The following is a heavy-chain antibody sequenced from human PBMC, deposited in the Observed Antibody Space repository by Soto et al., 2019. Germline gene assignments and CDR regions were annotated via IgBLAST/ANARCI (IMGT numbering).Heavy chain of an antibody. Sequence: QVQLQQWGAGLLKPSETLSLTCAVYGGSFSGYYWTWIRQPPGTGLEWIGEINHSASTNYNPSLTRRGTTPVDTSQNQFSLKLTSVTAADTAVYYCARDKITGLFDYWCQGSLVTVSS. D-gene: IGHD2-8*02. CDR2: INHSAST. CDR1: GGSFSGYY. J-gene: IGHJ4*02. CDR3: ARDKITGLFDY. V-gene: IGHV4-34*01.